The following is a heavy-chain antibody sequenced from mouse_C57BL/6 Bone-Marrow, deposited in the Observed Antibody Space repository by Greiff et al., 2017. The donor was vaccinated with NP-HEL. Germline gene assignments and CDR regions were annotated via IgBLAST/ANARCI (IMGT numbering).Heavy chain of an antibody. CDR3: ASPYGYDPWY. Sequence: QVQLQQSGAELARPGASVKLSCKASGYTFTSYGISWVKQRTGQGLEWIGEIYPRSGNTYYNEKFKGKATLTADKSSSTAYMELRSLTSEDSAVYFCASPYGYDPWYWGQGTTLTVSS. D-gene: IGHD2-2*01. V-gene: IGHV1-81*01. J-gene: IGHJ2*01. CDR1: GYTFTSYG. CDR2: IYPRSGNT.